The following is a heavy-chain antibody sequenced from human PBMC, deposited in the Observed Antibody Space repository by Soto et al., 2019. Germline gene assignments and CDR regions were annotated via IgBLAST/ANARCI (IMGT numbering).Heavy chain of an antibody. Sequence: GGYLRLSCAASGFTFSDYYMSWIRQAPGKGLEWVSYISGSSSYTNYADSVRGRFTISRDNSKNTLYLQMNSLRAEDTAVYYCAKVTVGDFYDSSGYPRGSNWFDPWGQGTLVTVSS. J-gene: IGHJ5*02. V-gene: IGHV3-11*05. CDR1: GFTFSDYY. CDR2: ISGSSSYT. CDR3: AKVTVGDFYDSSGYPRGSNWFDP. D-gene: IGHD3-22*01.